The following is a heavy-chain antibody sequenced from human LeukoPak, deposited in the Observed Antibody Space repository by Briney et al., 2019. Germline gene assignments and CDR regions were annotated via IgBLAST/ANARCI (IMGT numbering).Heavy chain of an antibody. CDR1: GGSISSGSHY. D-gene: IGHD6-13*01. J-gene: IGHJ4*02. CDR3: ARGVPNRSYSSREDY. Sequence: PSQTLSLTCTVSGGSISSGSHYWSWIRQPAGKGLEWIGRIYTSGSTNYNPSLKSRVTISVDTSKNQFSLKLSSVTAADTAVYYCARGVPNRSYSSREDYWGQGTLVTVSS. CDR2: IYTSGST. V-gene: IGHV4-61*02.